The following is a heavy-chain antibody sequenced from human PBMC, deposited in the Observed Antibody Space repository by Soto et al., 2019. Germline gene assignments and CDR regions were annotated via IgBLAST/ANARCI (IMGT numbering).Heavy chain of an antibody. V-gene: IGHV1-69*13. J-gene: IGHJ4*02. CDR3: ASSREGGSGRYFDY. Sequence: SVKVSCKASGGTFSSYAISWVRQAPGQGLEWMGGIIPIFGTANYAQKFQGRVTITADESTSTAYMELSSLRSEDTAVYYCASSREGGSGRYFDYWGQGTLVTVSS. D-gene: IGHD1-26*01. CDR2: IIPIFGTA. CDR1: GGTFSSYA.